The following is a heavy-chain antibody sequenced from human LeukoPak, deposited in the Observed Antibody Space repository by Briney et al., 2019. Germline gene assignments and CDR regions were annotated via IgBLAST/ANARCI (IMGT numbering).Heavy chain of an antibody. CDR2: IYYSGST. Sequence: PSETLSLTCTVSGGSVSSGSYYWSRIRQPPGKGLEWIGYIYYSGSTNYNPSLKSRVTISVDTSKNQFSLKLSSVTAADTAVYYCAAQYYDILTGYYRKSAFDPWGQGTLVTVSS. CDR3: AAQYYDILTGYYRKSAFDP. J-gene: IGHJ5*02. CDR1: GGSVSSGSYY. V-gene: IGHV4-61*01. D-gene: IGHD3-9*01.